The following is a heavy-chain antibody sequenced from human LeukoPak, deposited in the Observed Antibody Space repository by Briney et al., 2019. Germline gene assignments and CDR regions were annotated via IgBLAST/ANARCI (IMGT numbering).Heavy chain of an antibody. J-gene: IGHJ4*02. CDR1: GFTFSSYW. CDR2: IRYDGSNK. D-gene: IGHD3-22*01. V-gene: IGHV3-30*02. Sequence: GGSLRLSCAASGFTFSSYWMSWVRQAPGKGLEWVAFIRYDGSNKYYADSVKGRFTISRDNSKNTLYLQMNSLRAEDTAVYYCAKRAPYYYDSSGYYSRSSPFDYWGQGTLVTVSS. CDR3: AKRAPYYYDSSGYYSRSSPFDY.